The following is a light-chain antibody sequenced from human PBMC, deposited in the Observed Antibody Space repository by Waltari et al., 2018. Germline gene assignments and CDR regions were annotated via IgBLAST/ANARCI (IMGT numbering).Light chain of an antibody. CDR2: DAS. CDR1: QGIATF. V-gene: IGKV1-9*01. Sequence: DIQLTQSPSFLSASVGDRVTITCRASQGIATFLTWYQLKPGKAPELLIYDASTLQTGVPSRFSASGSVTDFTLTISSLQPEDFATYYCQQFNTFPLTFGGGTKVEVK. CDR3: QQFNTFPLT. J-gene: IGKJ4*01.